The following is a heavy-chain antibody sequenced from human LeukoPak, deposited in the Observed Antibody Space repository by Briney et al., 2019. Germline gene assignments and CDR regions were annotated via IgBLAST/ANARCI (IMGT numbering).Heavy chain of an antibody. V-gene: IGHV1-18*01. CDR2: ISAYNGNT. Sequence: ASVKVSCKASGYTFTSYGISWVRQAPGQGLEWMGWISAYNGNTNYAQKLQGRVTMTTDTSTSTAYMELRSLRSDDTAVYYCARDFHHAYYDILTGYYNPLDYWGQGTLVTVSS. D-gene: IGHD3-9*01. CDR1: GYTFTSYG. J-gene: IGHJ4*02. CDR3: ARDFHHAYYDILTGYYNPLDY.